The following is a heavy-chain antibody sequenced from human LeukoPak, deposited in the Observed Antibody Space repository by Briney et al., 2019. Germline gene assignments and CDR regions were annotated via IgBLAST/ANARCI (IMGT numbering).Heavy chain of an antibody. CDR1: GFTFSSYA. J-gene: IGHJ5*02. CDR3: ARGTPNWFDP. CDR2: ISYDGSNK. V-gene: IGHV3-30-3*01. Sequence: GGSLRLSCAASGFTFSSYAMHWVRQAPGKGLEWVAVISYDGSNKYYADSVKGRFTISRDNPKNTLYLQMNSLRAEDTAVYYCARGTPNWFDPWGQGTLVTVSS.